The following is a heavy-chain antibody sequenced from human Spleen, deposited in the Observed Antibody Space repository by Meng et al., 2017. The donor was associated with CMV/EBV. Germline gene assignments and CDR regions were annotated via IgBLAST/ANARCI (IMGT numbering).Heavy chain of an antibody. CDR1: GFTFSSYA. CDR3: TGDCSSTNCNYDYYDMDV. J-gene: IGHJ6*02. Sequence: GESLKISCAASGFTFSSYAMSWVRQAPGKGLEWVGFIRSKAYGGTTEYAASVKGRFTISRDDSKSIAYLQMNSLKTEDTAVYYCTGDCSSTNCNYDYYDMDVWGQGTTVTVSS. CDR2: IRSKAYGGTT. D-gene: IGHD2-2*01. V-gene: IGHV3-49*04.